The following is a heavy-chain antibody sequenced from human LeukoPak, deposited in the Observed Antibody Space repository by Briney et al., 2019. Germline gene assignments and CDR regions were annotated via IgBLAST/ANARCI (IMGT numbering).Heavy chain of an antibody. V-gene: IGHV3-23*01. D-gene: IGHD5-18*01. CDR1: GFTFSSYA. CDR2: ISGSGGST. Sequence: PGGSLRLSYAASGFTFSSYAMSWVRQAPGKGLEWVSAISGSGGSTYYAVSVKGRFTIPRDNSKKTLYLQMNSLRAEDTAVYYCASGIRKDAFDIWGQGTMVTVSS. CDR3: ASGIRKDAFDI. J-gene: IGHJ3*02.